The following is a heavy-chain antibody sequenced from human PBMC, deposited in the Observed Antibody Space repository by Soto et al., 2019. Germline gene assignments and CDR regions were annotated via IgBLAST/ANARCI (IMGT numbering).Heavy chain of an antibody. CDR2: INAGNGNT. J-gene: IGHJ6*02. V-gene: IGHV1-3*01. D-gene: IGHD3-10*01. CDR1: GYTFTSYA. CDR3: ARDLWFGELFGYYYGMDV. Sequence: ASVKVSCKASGYTFTSYAMHWVRQAPGQRLEWMGWINAGNGNTKYSQKFQGSVTITRDTSASTAYMELSSLRSEDAAVYYCARDLWFGELFGYYYGMDVGAQGTTVTVS.